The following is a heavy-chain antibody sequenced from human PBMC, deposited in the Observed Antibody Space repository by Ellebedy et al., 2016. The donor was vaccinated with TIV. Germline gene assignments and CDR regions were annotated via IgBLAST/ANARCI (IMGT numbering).Heavy chain of an antibody. CDR3: AQDRDLGAFDI. Sequence: SVKVSXXASGGTFSSYAISWVRQAPGQGLEWMGRIIPILGIANYAQKFQGRVTITADKSTSTAYMELSSLRSEDTAVYYCAQDRDLGAFDIWGQGTMVTVSS. V-gene: IGHV1-69*04. CDR1: GGTFSSYA. D-gene: IGHD2-15*01. J-gene: IGHJ3*02. CDR2: IIPILGIA.